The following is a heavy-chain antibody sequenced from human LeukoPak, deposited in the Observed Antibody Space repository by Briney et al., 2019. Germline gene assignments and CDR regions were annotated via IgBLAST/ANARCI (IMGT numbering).Heavy chain of an antibody. D-gene: IGHD6-19*01. CDR1: GYTFTSYG. V-gene: IGHV1-18*01. CDR2: ISAYNGNT. CDR3: ARGPLGRGWYYFDY. Sequence: ASVKVSCKASGYTFTSYGISWVRQAPGQGLEWMGWISAYNGNTNYAQKLQGRVTMATDTSTSTVYMELRSLRSDDTAVYYCARGPLGRGWYYFDYWGQGTLVTVSS. J-gene: IGHJ4*02.